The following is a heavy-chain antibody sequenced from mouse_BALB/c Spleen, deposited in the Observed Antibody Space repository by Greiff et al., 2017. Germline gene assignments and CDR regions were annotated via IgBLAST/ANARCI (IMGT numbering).Heavy chain of an antibody. J-gene: IGHJ2*01. CDR3: AREDYGYYFDY. CDR1: GFTFSSYG. V-gene: IGHV5-6-3*01. Sequence: DVQLVESGGGLVQPGGSLKLSCAASGFTFSSYGMSWVRQTPDKRLELVATINSNGGSTYYPDSVKGRFTISRDNAKNTLYLQMSSLKSEDTAMYYCAREDYGYYFDYWGQGTTLTVSS. CDR2: INSNGGST. D-gene: IGHD1-2*01.